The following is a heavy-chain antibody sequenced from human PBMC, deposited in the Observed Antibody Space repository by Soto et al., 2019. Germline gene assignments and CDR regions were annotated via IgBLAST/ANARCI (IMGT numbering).Heavy chain of an antibody. CDR2: ISGSGGST. V-gene: IGHV3-23*01. CDR3: AKVRLEWELGRRWAYRYYYGMDV. J-gene: IGHJ6*02. Sequence: GGSLRLSCAASGFTFSSYAMSWVRQAPGKGLEWVSAISGSGGSTYYADSVKGRFTISRDNSKNTLYLQMNSLRAEDTAVYYCAKVRLEWELGRRWAYRYYYGMDVWGQGTTVTVSS. CDR1: GFTFSSYA. D-gene: IGHD1-26*01.